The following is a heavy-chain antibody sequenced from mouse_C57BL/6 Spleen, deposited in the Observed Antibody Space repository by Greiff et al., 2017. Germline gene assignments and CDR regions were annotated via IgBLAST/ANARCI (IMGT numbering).Heavy chain of an antibody. V-gene: IGHV1-15*01. Sequence: QVQLKQSGAELVRPGASVTLSCKQTPVHGLEWIGAIDPETGGTAYNQKFKGKAILTADKSSSTAYMELRSLTSEDSAVYYCTRWGYDPYFDYWGQGTTLTVSS. CDR3: TRWGYDPYFDY. D-gene: IGHD2-2*01. CDR2: IDPETGGT. J-gene: IGHJ2*01.